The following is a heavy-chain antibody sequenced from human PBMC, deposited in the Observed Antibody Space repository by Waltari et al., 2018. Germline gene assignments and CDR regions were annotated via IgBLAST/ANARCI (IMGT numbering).Heavy chain of an antibody. Sequence: QVQLQESGPGLVKPSETLYLTCTVPGGSIGNYYWSWIRQPPGKGLEWIGYVFYTGRTNYHPSLKSRVTISVDTSKNQFSLKLSSVTAADTAVYYCARVAVADTFDYWGQGTLVTVSS. V-gene: IGHV4-59*01. CDR3: ARVAVADTFDY. CDR1: GGSIGNYY. D-gene: IGHD6-19*01. J-gene: IGHJ4*02. CDR2: VFYTGRT.